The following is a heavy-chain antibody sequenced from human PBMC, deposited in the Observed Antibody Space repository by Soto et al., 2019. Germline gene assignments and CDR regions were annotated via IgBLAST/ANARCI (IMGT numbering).Heavy chain of an antibody. CDR2: IIPMSGTT. D-gene: IGHD3-10*01. CDR3: ATGGYRGAGILGGWFEH. CDR1: GGTLNSFA. V-gene: IGHV1-69*06. J-gene: IGHJ5*02. Sequence: QVQLVQSGAEVKKPGSSLKVSCQASGGTLNSFAINWVRQAPGQGLEWMGGIIPMSGTTKSAQKFLGRVSITADKATSTAYLEMSNLRPEDTAVYYCATGGYRGAGILGGWFEHWGQGTLVIVSS.